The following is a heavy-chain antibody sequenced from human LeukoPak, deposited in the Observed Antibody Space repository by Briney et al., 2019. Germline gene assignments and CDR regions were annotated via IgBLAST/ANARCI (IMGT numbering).Heavy chain of an antibody. Sequence: PGGSLRLSCAASGFTFSTYWMTWVRQAPGKGLEWVANMKGDGSEIHYVDSVKGRFTISRDNAKNSLYLQMNSLRAEDTAVYYCAKEYTMAYYFDYWGQGTLVTVSS. CDR3: AKEYTMAYYFDY. D-gene: IGHD5-24*01. V-gene: IGHV3-7*01. J-gene: IGHJ4*02. CDR1: GFTFSTYW. CDR2: MKGDGSEI.